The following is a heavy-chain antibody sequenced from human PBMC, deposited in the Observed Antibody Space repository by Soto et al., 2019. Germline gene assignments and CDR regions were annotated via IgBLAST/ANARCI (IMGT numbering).Heavy chain of an antibody. Sequence: GGSLRLSCAASGFIVSSNYMNWVRQAPGKGLEWVSVIYSGGTTYYADSVKGRFTISRDSSKNTLYLQMNSLRAEDTAVYYCAREGTYNKAFDYWGQGTLVTVSS. D-gene: IGHD1-20*01. J-gene: IGHJ4*02. V-gene: IGHV3-66*01. CDR2: IYSGGTT. CDR3: AREGTYNKAFDY. CDR1: GFIVSSNY.